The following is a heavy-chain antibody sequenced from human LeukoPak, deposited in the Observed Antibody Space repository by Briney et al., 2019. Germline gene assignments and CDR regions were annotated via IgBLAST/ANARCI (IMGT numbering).Heavy chain of an antibody. CDR2: ISGDGGST. Sequence: PGGSLRLSCAASGFAFDDYAMHWVRQAPGKGREWVSLISGDGGSTYYADSAKGRFTISRDNSKNSLYLQMNSLRTEDTALYYCAKGRYRLIDYWGQGTLVTVSS. V-gene: IGHV3-43*02. CDR1: GFAFDDYA. D-gene: IGHD5-18*01. J-gene: IGHJ4*02. CDR3: AKGRYRLIDY.